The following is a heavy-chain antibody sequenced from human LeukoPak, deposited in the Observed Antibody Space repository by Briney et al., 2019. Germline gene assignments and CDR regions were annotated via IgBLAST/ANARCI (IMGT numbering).Heavy chain of an antibody. Sequence: PGRSLRLSCAASGFTFSSYAMRWVRQAPGKGLEWVAVISYDGSNKYYADSVKGRFTISRDNSKNTLYLQMNSLRAEDTAVYYCARGHDAFDIWGQGTMVTVSS. V-gene: IGHV3-30-3*01. CDR3: ARGHDAFDI. CDR2: ISYDGSNK. CDR1: GFTFSSYA. J-gene: IGHJ3*02.